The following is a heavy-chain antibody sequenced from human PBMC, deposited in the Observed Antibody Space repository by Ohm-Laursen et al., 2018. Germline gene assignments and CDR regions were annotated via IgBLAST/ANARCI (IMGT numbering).Heavy chain of an antibody. D-gene: IGHD3-10*01. CDR3: ARGFYYQRYDY. V-gene: IGHV3-7*04. CDR1: GFNFSVYY. J-gene: IGHJ4*02. Sequence: SLRLSCAASGFNFSVYYMSWIRQAPGRGLEWVATINPDASGKYYVDFVKGRFTVSRDNAKNSLYLQMDSLRDEDTALFYCARGFYYQRYDYWGQGTLVTVSS. CDR2: INPDASGK.